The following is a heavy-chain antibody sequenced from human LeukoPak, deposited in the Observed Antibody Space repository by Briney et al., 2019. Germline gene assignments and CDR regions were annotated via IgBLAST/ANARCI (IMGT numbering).Heavy chain of an antibody. V-gene: IGHV4-59*03. Sequence: KPSETLSLTCSVSDGSIRTYYWSWIRQSPGQGLEWIGNIYYRGDINYNPSLKSRVIISIDTSKNQFSLKVTSLTAADTAVYYCAGLVGRYSSGLYYYYFDYWGQGTLVTVSS. CDR2: IYYRGDI. J-gene: IGHJ4*02. CDR1: DGSIRTYY. D-gene: IGHD3-22*01. CDR3: AGLVGRYSSGLYYYYFDY.